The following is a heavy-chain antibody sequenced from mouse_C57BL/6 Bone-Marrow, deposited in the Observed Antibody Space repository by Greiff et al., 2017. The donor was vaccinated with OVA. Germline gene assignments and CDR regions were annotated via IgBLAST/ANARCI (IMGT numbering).Heavy chain of an antibody. CDR1: GYTFTDYE. Sequence: QVQLQQSGAELVRPGASVTLSCKASGYTFTDYEMHWVKQTPVHGLEWIGAIDPETGGTAYNQKFKGKAILTADKSSSTAYMELRSLTSEDSTVNYYTRGYSNYDAMDYWGQGTSVTVSS. CDR3: TRGYSNYDAMDY. D-gene: IGHD2-5*01. J-gene: IGHJ4*01. CDR2: IDPETGGT. V-gene: IGHV1-15*01.